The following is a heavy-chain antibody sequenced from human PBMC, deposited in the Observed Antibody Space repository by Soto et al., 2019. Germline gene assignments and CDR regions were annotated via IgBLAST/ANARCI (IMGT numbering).Heavy chain of an antibody. Sequence: ASVKVSCKVSGYTLSELSMHWVRQAPGKGLEWMGRFDPEDGQTIYAQKFQGRVTMTGDTSADTAYMELSSLRSEDTAIYYCTRDHYDSSGYYRFDYWSQGTPVTVSS. V-gene: IGHV1-24*01. CDR3: TRDHYDSSGYYRFDY. CDR1: GYTLSELS. J-gene: IGHJ4*02. CDR2: FDPEDGQT. D-gene: IGHD3-22*01.